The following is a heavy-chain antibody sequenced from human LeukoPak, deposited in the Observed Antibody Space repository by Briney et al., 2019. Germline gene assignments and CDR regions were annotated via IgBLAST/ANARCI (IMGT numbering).Heavy chain of an antibody. D-gene: IGHD4-17*01. V-gene: IGHV4-30-4*08. CDR1: GGSISSGDYY. CDR2: IYYSGST. CDR3: ARGSPPLYGDYSDWFDP. J-gene: IGHJ5*02. Sequence: SETLSLTCTVFGGSISSGDYYWSWIRQPPGKGLEWIGYIYYSGSTYYNPSLKSRVTISVDTSKNQFSLKLSSVTAADTAVYYCARGSPPLYGDYSDWFDPWGQGTLVTVSS.